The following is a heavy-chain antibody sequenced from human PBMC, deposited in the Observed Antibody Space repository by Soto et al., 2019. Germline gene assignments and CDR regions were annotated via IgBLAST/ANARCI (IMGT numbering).Heavy chain of an antibody. J-gene: IGHJ3*01. V-gene: IGHV3-53*01. CDR2: VYIDGTT. D-gene: IGHD3-3*01. Sequence: PGGSLRLSCAASGLSVTDTYMSWVRQAPGKGLEWVSVVYIDGTTNYADSVKGRFTISRDNSRNTVYLQMNSLRAEDTAVYYCAREPLWSGPLPLDAFDVWGQGTKVTVSS. CDR1: GLSVTDTY. CDR3: AREPLWSGPLPLDAFDV.